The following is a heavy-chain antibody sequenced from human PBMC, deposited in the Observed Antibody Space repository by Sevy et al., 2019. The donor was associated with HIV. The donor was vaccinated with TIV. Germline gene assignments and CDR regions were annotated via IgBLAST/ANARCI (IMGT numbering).Heavy chain of an antibody. V-gene: IGHV4-4*07. CDR3: ARESSANYRAFDI. Sequence: SETLSLTCNVSGDSISNYYWSWIRQPAGKGLEWIGRIYTSGSTNYNPSLKSPVTMSVDTSKNQFSLKLSSVTAADTAVYYCARESSANYRAFDIWGQGTMVTVSS. J-gene: IGHJ3*02. CDR1: GDSISNYY. CDR2: IYTSGST. D-gene: IGHD1-26*01.